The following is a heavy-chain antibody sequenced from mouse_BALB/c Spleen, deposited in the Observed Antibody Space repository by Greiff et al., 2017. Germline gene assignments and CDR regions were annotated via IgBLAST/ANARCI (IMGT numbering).Heavy chain of an antibody. CDR2: ISDGGSYT. CDR1: GFTFSDYY. V-gene: IGHV5-4*02. Sequence: EVHLVESGGGLVKPGGSLKLSCAASGFTFSDYYMYWVRQTPEKRLEWVATISDGGSYTYYPDSVKGRFTISRDNAKNNLYLQMSSLKSEDTAMYYCARDGNSGFDYWGQGTTLTVSS. CDR3: ARDGNSGFDY. J-gene: IGHJ2*01. D-gene: IGHD2-1*01.